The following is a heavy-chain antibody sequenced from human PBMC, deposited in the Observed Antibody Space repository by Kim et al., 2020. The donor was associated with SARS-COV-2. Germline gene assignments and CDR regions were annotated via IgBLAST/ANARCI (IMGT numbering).Heavy chain of an antibody. D-gene: IGHD3-3*01. CDR3: ARGDTIFGVVINAFDI. Sequence: KMRGTIAVDTSKNQFSLKLGSVTAADTAVYYCARGDTIFGVVINAFDIWGQGTMVTVSS. V-gene: IGHV4-31*02. J-gene: IGHJ3*02.